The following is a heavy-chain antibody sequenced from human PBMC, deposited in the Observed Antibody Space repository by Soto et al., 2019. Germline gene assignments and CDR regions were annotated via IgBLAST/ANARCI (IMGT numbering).Heavy chain of an antibody. CDR1: GGSISSRY. J-gene: IGHJ1*01. V-gene: IGHV4-59*11. D-gene: IGHD3-22*01. CDR2: IYYNGST. Sequence: SETLSLTCTVSGGSISSRYWTWLRQPPGKGLEWIGNIYYNGSTNCNPSLKSRVTISVDTSKNQFSLKLSSVTAADTAVYYCARERVTYYYDGSDYQKWTRSFQHWGQGTLVTVSS. CDR3: ARERVTYYYDGSDYQKWTRSFQH.